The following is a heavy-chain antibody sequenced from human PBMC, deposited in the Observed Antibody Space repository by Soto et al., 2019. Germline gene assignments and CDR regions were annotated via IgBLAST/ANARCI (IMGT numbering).Heavy chain of an antibody. CDR1: GYTFTSSG. Sequence: ASVKGSCKASGYTFTSSGISWVRQAPGQGLEWMGWISADNGNTNYAQKLHGRFTITTDTSTSTAYMELRSLRSDDTAVYYCARGLAGPNWFDPWGQGTLVTVSS. D-gene: IGHD6-19*01. V-gene: IGHV1-18*01. CDR3: ARGLAGPNWFDP. J-gene: IGHJ5*02. CDR2: ISADNGNT.